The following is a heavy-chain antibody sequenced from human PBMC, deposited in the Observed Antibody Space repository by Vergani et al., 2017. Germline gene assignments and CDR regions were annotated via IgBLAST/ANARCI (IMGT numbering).Heavy chain of an antibody. V-gene: IGHV1-18*01. CDR2: ISAYNGNT. CDR1: GYTFTSYG. J-gene: IGHJ4*02. D-gene: IGHD3-9*01. Sequence: QVQLVQSGAEVKKPGASVKVSCKASGYTFTSYGISWVRQAPGQGLEWMGWISAYNGNTNHAQKLKGRVTMTTDTSTSTAYMELRSLRSDDTAVYYCARLPTYYDILTGYDTLDYWGQGTLVTVSS. CDR3: ARLPTYYDILTGYDTLDY.